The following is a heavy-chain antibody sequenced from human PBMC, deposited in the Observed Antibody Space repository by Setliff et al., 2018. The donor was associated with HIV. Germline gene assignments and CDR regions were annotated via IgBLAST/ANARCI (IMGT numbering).Heavy chain of an antibody. J-gene: IGHJ6*03. CDR2: IYYSGST. D-gene: IGHD3-22*01. CDR3: ARETYYYDNPQYYYYYMDV. CDR1: GGSISSGGYY. Sequence: SETLSLTCTVSGGSISSGGYYWSWIRQHPGKGLEWIGYIYYSGSTYHSPSLKSRVTISVDTSKNQFSLKLRSVTAADTAVYYCARETYYYDNPQYYYYYMDVWGKGTTVTVSS. V-gene: IGHV4-31*03.